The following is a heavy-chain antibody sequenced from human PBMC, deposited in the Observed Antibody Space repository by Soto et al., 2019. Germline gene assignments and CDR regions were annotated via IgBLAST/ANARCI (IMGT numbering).Heavy chain of an antibody. CDR2: MNPNSGNT. CDR1: GYTFTSYD. D-gene: IGHD6-19*01. V-gene: IGHV1-8*01. CDR3: ARLPFAYSSGWYGESDY. J-gene: IGHJ4*02. Sequence: ASVKVSCKASGYTFTSYDINWVRQATGQGLEWMGWMNPNSGNTGYAQKFQGRVTMTRNTSISTAYMELSSLRSEDTAVYYCARLPFAYSSGWYGESDYWGQGTLVTVSS.